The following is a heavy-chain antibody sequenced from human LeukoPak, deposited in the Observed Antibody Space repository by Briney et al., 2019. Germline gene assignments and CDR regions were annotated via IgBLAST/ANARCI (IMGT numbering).Heavy chain of an antibody. Sequence: GGSLRLSCAASGFTSSTCAMSWVRQAPGKGLEWVSALSRSGDSTYYADSVKGRVTISRDNSKNTLYLQMNSLRADDTAVYYCAKIVKAAPGLFDYWGQGTLVTVS. CDR2: LSRSGDST. CDR1: GFTSSTCA. J-gene: IGHJ4*02. D-gene: IGHD6-13*01. CDR3: AKIVKAAPGLFDY. V-gene: IGHV3-23*01.